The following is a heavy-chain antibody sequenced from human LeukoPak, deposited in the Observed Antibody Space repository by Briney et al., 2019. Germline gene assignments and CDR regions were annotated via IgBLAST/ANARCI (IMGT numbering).Heavy chain of an antibody. D-gene: IGHD1-26*01. Sequence: GGSLRLSCAASGVTFSNYAMHWARQAPGKGLEWVAFISHDRSNNCHADSVKGRFTISRDNSKNTLYLQMNSLRAEDTAVYYCARDGELPADYWGQGTLVTVSS. V-gene: IGHV3-30-3*01. CDR1: GVTFSNYA. CDR3: ARDGELPADY. J-gene: IGHJ4*02. CDR2: ISHDRSNN.